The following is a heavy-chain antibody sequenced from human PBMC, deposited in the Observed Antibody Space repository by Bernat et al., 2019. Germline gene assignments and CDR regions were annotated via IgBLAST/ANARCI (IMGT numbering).Heavy chain of an antibody. Sequence: QVQLVESGGGVVQPGRSLRLSCAASGFTFSSYGMHWVRQAPGKGLEWVAVISYDGSNKYYADSVKGRFTISRDNSKNTLYLHMNSLRAEDTAVYYCAKDFWGVRSAYYYYYMDVWGKGTTVTVSS. CDR1: GFTFSSYG. CDR3: AKDFWGVRSAYYYYYMDV. V-gene: IGHV3-30*18. CDR2: ISYDGSNK. J-gene: IGHJ6*03. D-gene: IGHD2-8*01.